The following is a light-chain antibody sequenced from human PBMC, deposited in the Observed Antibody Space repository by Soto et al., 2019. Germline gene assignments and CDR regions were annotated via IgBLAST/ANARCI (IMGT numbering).Light chain of an antibody. J-gene: IGKJ1*01. CDR1: QSISTW. CDR2: KAS. CDR3: QPDSSYSPWL. V-gene: IGKV1-5*03. Sequence: DIQVAQSPSTLSASVGDRVTITCRASQSISTWLAWYQHKPGTAPKLLIYKASTLDRGVSSRFSGSGSETEFTLNIRSLQPEDSATYSCQPDSSYSPWLFGQGTKVEI.